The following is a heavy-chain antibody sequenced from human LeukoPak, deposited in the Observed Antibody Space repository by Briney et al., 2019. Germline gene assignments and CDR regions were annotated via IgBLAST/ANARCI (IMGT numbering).Heavy chain of an antibody. CDR1: GGSISRGGYS. J-gene: IGHJ4*02. CDR3: ARVRRYDLWSGLFRRGSSSDY. D-gene: IGHD3-3*01. Sequence: PSETLSLTCDVSGGSISRGGYSWSWIRQPPGEELEWIGYVYYSGSSYYNPSLKSRFTISVDTSKNQFSLKLSSVTAADTAVYYCARVRRYDLWSGLFRRGSSSDYWGQGTLVTVSS. CDR2: VYYSGSS. V-gene: IGHV4-30-4*07.